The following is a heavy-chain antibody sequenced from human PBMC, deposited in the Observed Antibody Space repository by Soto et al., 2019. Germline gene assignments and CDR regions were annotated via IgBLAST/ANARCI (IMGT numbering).Heavy chain of an antibody. V-gene: IGHV3-21*01. CDR1: GFTLSSNS. CDR3: ARDYSSSWPSAFDY. D-gene: IGHD6-13*01. Sequence: PGRSLRLSCAASGFTLSSNSMNWVRQAPGKGLEWVSSISSSSSYIYYADSVKGRFTISRDNAKNSLYLQMNSLRAEDTAVYYCARDYSSSWPSAFDYWGQGTLVTVSS. CDR2: ISSSSSYI. J-gene: IGHJ4*02.